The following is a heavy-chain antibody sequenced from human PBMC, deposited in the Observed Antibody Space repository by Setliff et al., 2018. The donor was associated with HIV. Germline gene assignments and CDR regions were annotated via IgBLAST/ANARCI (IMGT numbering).Heavy chain of an antibody. V-gene: IGHV3-30*04. D-gene: IGHD6-13*01. CDR3: ARGRAAAVGRLWFDP. Sequence: PGGSLRLSCAASGFSFSSYALHWVRQAPGKGLEWVAVISYDGTNKYYADSVKGRFTISRDNSKNTVYLQMNSLRAEDTAVYYCARGRAAAVGRLWFDPWGQGTLVTVSS. J-gene: IGHJ5*02. CDR2: ISYDGTNK. CDR1: GFSFSSYA.